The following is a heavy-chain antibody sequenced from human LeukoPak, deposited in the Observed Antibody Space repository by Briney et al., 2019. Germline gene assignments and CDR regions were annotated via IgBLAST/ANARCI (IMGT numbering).Heavy chain of an antibody. CDR3: TRDIRSHYFDY. Sequence: GGSLRLSCAGSGFIFSDYGMHWVRQAPGKGLEWVAVIWHDGSSKNYADSVKGRFTISRDNPKNTLFLQMSNLRAEDTAIYYCTRDIRSHYFDYWGHGTLVTVSS. D-gene: IGHD3-3*02. CDR1: GFIFSDYG. J-gene: IGHJ4*01. V-gene: IGHV3-33*01. CDR2: IWHDGSSK.